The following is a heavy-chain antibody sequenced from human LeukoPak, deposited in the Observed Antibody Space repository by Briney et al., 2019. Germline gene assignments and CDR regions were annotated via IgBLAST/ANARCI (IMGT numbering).Heavy chain of an antibody. CDR2: ISDSGSYT. CDR3: ARTVGRGPGGHFDY. D-gene: IGHD4-23*01. J-gene: IGHJ4*02. V-gene: IGHV3-11*03. CDR1: GFSFRGYY. Sequence: KSGGSLRHSCAASGFSFRGYYMSWIRQAPGKGLEWVAYISDSGSYTNHADSVRGRFTISRDNAKKSLFLQMINLRADDTAVYFCARTVGRGPGGHFDYWGQGALVTVSS.